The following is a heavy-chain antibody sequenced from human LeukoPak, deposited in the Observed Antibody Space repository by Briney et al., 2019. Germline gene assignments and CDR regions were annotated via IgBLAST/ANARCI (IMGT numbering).Heavy chain of an antibody. CDR3: ARAARYCSGGSCFSPRTFDI. CDR1: GYTFTKYA. D-gene: IGHD2-15*01. CDR2: ITTDTGNP. V-gene: IGHV7-4-1*02. J-gene: IGHJ3*02. Sequence: GASVKVSCKASGYTFTKYAMNWVRQAPGQWLEWMGWITTDTGNPTYAQGFTGRFVFSLDTSVTTAYLQITSLEAEDTAMYYCARAARYCSGGSCFSPRTFDIWGQGTMVTVS.